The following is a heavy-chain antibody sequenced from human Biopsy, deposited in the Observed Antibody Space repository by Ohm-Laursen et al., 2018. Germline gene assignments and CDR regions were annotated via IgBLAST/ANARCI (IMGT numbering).Heavy chain of an antibody. CDR3: ATKLTGYFHH. Sequence: SVKVSCKAPGGTFSNYGVNLVRQAPGQGLEWLGGNIPILGTGNYAQKFQDRVTVAADTSTSTATMELRSLRSDDTAVYYCATKLTGYFHHWGQGTLVIVSS. D-gene: IGHD3-9*01. CDR1: GGTFSNYG. CDR2: NIPILGTG. J-gene: IGHJ1*01. V-gene: IGHV1-69*06.